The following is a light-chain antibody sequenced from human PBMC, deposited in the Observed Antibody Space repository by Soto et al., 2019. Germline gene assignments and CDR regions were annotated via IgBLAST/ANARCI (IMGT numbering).Light chain of an antibody. J-gene: IGLJ1*01. Sequence: QSVLTQPPSVSGAPGQRVTISYTGSSSDIGAGYDVHWYQQLPGTAPKLLIYGNSDRPSGVPDRFSGSKSGTSASLAITGLQAEDEADYYCQSYDSSLSAYVFGTGTKVTVL. V-gene: IGLV1-40*01. CDR3: QSYDSSLSAYV. CDR2: GNS. CDR1: SSDIGAGYD.